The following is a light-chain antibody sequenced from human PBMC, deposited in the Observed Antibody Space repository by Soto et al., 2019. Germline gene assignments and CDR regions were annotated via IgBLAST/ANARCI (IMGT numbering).Light chain of an antibody. CDR2: DNT. CDR1: SSSAGSVYH. J-gene: IGLJ2*01. CDR3: QSYDSGLGGYVI. V-gene: IGLV1-40*01. Sequence: QSVLTQPPSVSGAPGQRVTISCTGSSSSAGSVYHVHWYQQRPGTAPKLLIYDNTDRPSGVPDRFSGSKSGTSASLAITGLQAEDEADYYCQSYDSGLGGYVIFGGGTKLTVL.